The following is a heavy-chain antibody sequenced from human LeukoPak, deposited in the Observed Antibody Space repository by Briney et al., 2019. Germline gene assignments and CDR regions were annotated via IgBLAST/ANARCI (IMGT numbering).Heavy chain of an antibody. CDR3: ARRGYSGNKASDNDGSGFDP. V-gene: IGHV4-39*01. CDR2: TYYNGDT. Sequence: SETLSLTCIVSGGSISSSTYYWGWIRQPPGKGLEWIGNTYYNGDTYYNPSLKSRVTISADTSKSQFSLKLSSVTAADTAVYYCARRGYSGNKASDNDGSGFDPWGQGTLVTVSS. J-gene: IGHJ5*02. D-gene: IGHD5-12*01. CDR1: GGSISSSTYY.